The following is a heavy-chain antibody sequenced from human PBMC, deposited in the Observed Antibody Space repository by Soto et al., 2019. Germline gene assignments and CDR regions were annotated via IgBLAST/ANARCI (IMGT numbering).Heavy chain of an antibody. CDR2: IYYSGST. D-gene: IGHD6-19*01. CDR1: GGSISSSSYY. V-gene: IGHV4-39*01. Sequence: SETLSLTCTVSGGSISSSSYYWGWIRQPPGKGLEWIGSIYYSGSTYYNPSLKSRVTISVDTSKNQFSLKLGSVTAADTAVYYCARWLNSDYMDVWGKGTTVTVSS. CDR3: ARWLNSDYMDV. J-gene: IGHJ6*03.